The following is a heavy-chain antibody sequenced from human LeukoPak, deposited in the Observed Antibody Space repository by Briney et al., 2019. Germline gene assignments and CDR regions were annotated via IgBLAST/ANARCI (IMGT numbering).Heavy chain of an antibody. J-gene: IGHJ4*02. V-gene: IGHV3-74*01. D-gene: IGHD3-10*01. CDR3: ARGSSSLDY. CDR2: INPDGSST. Sequence: AGGSLRLSCAASGFTFSSYWMHWVRQAPGKGLVWVSRINPDGSSTNYADSVKGRFTISRDNAKNSLYLQMNSLRAEDTAVYYCARGSSSLDYWGQGTLVTVSS. CDR1: GFTFSSYW.